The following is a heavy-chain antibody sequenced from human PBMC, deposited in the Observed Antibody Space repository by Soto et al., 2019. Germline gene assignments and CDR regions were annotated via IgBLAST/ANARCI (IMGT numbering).Heavy chain of an antibody. D-gene: IGHD4-4*01. V-gene: IGHV4-61*01. J-gene: IGHJ5*02. CDR2: IYYSGST. CDR3: AREVGLQALPNWFDP. Sequence: PSETLSLTCTVSGGSVSSGSYYWSWIRQPPGKGLEWIGYIYYSGSTNYNPSLKSRVTISVDTSKNQFSLKLSSVTAADTAVYYCAREVGLQALPNWFDPWGQGTLVTVYS. CDR1: GGSVSSGSYY.